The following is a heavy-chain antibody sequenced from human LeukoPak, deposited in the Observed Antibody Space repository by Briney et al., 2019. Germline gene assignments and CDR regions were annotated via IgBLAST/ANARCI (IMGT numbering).Heavy chain of an antibody. Sequence: GGSLRLSCAASGFTFSDYYMSWIRQAPGKGLEWISHISSRGSNIYYADSVKGRFTISRDNAKNSLYLQMNSLRAEDTAVYYCARASGSTRVVWFDPWGQGTLVTVSS. CDR2: ISSRGSNI. CDR1: GFTFSDYY. J-gene: IGHJ5*02. D-gene: IGHD5/OR15-5a*01. CDR3: ARASGSTRVVWFDP. V-gene: IGHV3-11*04.